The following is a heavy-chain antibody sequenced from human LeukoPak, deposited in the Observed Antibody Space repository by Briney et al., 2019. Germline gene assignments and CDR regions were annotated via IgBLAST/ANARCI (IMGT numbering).Heavy chain of an antibody. CDR3: AREAIVPAARGWFDP. J-gene: IGHJ5*02. V-gene: IGHV1-18*01. CDR1: GYTFTNYG. Sequence: GASAKVSCKASGYTFTNYGISWVRQARGQGPEWMGWISAYNGNTNYAQKYQGRVTMTTDTSTSTAYMELRSLRSDDTAVYYCAREAIVPAARGWFDPWGQGTLVTVSS. CDR2: ISAYNGNT. D-gene: IGHD2-2*01.